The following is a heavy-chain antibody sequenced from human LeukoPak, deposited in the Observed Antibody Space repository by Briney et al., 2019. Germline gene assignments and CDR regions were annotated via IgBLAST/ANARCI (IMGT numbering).Heavy chain of an antibody. V-gene: IGHV3-48*01. J-gene: IGHJ4*02. CDR3: ARGRNSGGGCYGFDN. D-gene: IGHD2-15*01. Sequence: GGSLRLSCAASGFTFSSYSMNWVRQAPGTGLEWVSYISGSGSAIYADSVKGRFTMSRDNAKNSLYLQMNSLRAEDTAVYYCARGRNSGGGCYGFDNWGQGTLVTVSS. CDR2: ISGSGSAI. CDR1: GFTFSSYS.